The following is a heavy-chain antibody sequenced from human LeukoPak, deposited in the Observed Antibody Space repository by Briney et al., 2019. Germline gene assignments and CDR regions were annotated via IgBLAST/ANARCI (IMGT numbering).Heavy chain of an antibody. CDR2: ISYDGSNK. Sequence: GRSLRLSCAASGFTFSSYAMHWVRQAPGKGLEWVAVISYDGSNKYYADSVKGRFTISRDNSKNTLYLQMNSLRAEDTAVYYCARVGDSSAQGAFDIWGQGTMVTVSS. CDR1: GFTFSSYA. D-gene: IGHD3-22*01. CDR3: ARVGDSSAQGAFDI. J-gene: IGHJ3*02. V-gene: IGHV3-30-3*01.